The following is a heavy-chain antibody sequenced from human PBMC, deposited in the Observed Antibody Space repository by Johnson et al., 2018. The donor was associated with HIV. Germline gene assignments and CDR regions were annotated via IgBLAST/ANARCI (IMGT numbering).Heavy chain of an antibody. CDR2: INWNGGST. CDR1: GFTFSSYA. Sequence: MLLVESGGGLVQPGGSLRLSCAASGFTFSSYAMSWVRQAPGKGLEWVSGINWNGGSTGYADSVKGRFTISRDNANNSLYLQMNSLRAEDTALYYCARDSAYCGGDCHDAFDIWGQGTMVTVSS. V-gene: IGHV3-20*04. CDR3: ARDSAYCGGDCHDAFDI. J-gene: IGHJ3*02. D-gene: IGHD2-21*02.